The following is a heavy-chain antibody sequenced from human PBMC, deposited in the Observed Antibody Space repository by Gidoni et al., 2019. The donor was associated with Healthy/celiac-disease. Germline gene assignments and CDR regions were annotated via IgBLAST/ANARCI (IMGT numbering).Heavy chain of an antibody. CDR2: ISSSSSYI. V-gene: IGHV3-21*01. CDR3: ARDSWYCSGGSCYSDAFDI. Sequence: EVQLVESGGGLVKPGGSLSLSCAASGFTFSSYSKNWVRQAPGKGLGWVSSISSSSSYIYYADSVKGRFTISRDNAKNSLYLQMNSLRAEDTAVYYCARDSWYCSGGSCYSDAFDIWGQGTMVTVSS. D-gene: IGHD2-15*01. J-gene: IGHJ3*02. CDR1: GFTFSSYS.